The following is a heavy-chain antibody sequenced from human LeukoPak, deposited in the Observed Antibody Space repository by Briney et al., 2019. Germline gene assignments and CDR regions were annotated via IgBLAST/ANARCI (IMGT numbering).Heavy chain of an antibody. V-gene: IGHV3-53*01. J-gene: IGHJ5*02. CDR3: ARGTPRIAVAGKRFDP. CDR2: IYSGGST. D-gene: IGHD6-19*01. Sequence: PGGSLRLSCAASGLTVSSNSMSWVRQAPGKGLEWVSFIYSGGSTYYADSVKGRFTISRDNSKNTLYLQMNSLRADDTAVYYCARGTPRIAVAGKRFDPWGQGTLVTVSS. CDR1: GLTVSSNS.